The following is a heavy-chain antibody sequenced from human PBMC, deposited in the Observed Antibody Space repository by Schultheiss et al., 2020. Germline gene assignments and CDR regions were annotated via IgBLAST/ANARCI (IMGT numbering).Heavy chain of an antibody. D-gene: IGHD4-17*01. Sequence: SETLSLTCTVSGGSISSYYWSWIRQPPGKGLEWIGYIYYSGSTNYNPSLKSRVTISVDTSKNQFSLKLSSVTAADTAVYYCARVFYGDYEGGPYYYYYGMDVWGQGTTVTVSS. CDR3: ARVFYGDYEGGPYYYYYGMDV. CDR1: GGSISSYY. V-gene: IGHV4-59*01. J-gene: IGHJ6*02. CDR2: IYYSGST.